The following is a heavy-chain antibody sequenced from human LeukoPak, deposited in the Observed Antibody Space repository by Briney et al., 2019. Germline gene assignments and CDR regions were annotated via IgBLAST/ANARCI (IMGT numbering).Heavy chain of an antibody. CDR2: ISPDGSNK. D-gene: IGHD6-13*01. J-gene: IGHJ4*02. V-gene: IGHV3-30-3*01. CDR1: GFTFSSYA. Sequence: PGGSLRLSCAASGFTFSSYAMHWVRQAPGKGLEWVAVISPDGSNKYYADSVKGRFTISRDNSKNTLFLQVNSLRAEDTAVYYCARDWNSGSWYGRFDYWGQGTLVTVSS. CDR3: ARDWNSGSWYGRFDY.